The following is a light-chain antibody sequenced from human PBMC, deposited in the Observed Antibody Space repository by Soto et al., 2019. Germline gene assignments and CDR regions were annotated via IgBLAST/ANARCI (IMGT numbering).Light chain of an antibody. J-gene: IGKJ5*01. CDR1: QNIYSN. Sequence: IVMTHSPATLSVSPGERATLSCRASQNIYSNVAWYQQRPGQAPRLVIYGASTRATGIPARFSGGGSGTEFTLTISGLQSEDFAVYYCQQYNSWPPITFGQGTRLEIK. CDR3: QQYNSWPPIT. V-gene: IGKV3-15*01. CDR2: GAS.